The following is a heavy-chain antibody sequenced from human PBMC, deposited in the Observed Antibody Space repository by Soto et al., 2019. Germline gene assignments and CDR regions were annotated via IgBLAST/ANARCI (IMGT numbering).Heavy chain of an antibody. CDR3: AKEGSYDILTGYRRYFDY. Sequence: EVQLVESGGGLVQPGRSLRLSCAASGFTFDDYAMHWVRQAPGKGLEWVSGISWNSGSIGYADSVKGRFTISRDNAKNSLYLQMNSLRAEDTALYYCAKEGSYDILTGYRRYFDYWGQGTLVTVSS. D-gene: IGHD3-9*01. CDR1: GFTFDDYA. CDR2: ISWNSGSI. V-gene: IGHV3-9*01. J-gene: IGHJ4*02.